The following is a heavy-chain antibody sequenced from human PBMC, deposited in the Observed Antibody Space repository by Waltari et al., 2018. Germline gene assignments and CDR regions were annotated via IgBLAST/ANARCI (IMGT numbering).Heavy chain of an antibody. J-gene: IGHJ3*02. V-gene: IGHV4-38-2*01. Sequence: QVQLQESGPGLVKPSETLSLTCAVSGFSISRGYYWGWVRQPPGKGLEWIGSIYESGRTSHNPSRKSRVTISIDTSKNQFSLKLTSVTAADTAMYYCARGPVFKYYYHAFDIWGQGTMVTVSS. CDR1: GFSISRGYY. CDR3: ARGPVFKYYYHAFDI. CDR2: IYESGRT. D-gene: IGHD3-22*01.